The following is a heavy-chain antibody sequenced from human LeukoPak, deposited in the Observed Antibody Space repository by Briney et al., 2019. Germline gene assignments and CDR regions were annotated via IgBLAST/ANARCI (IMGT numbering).Heavy chain of an antibody. Sequence: GGSLRLSCAASGFTFSSYAMNWVGQAPGKGLEWVANITPDGSEKYYVDSVKGRFTISRDNAKNSLYLQMNSLRAEDTAVYYCAREDVDIGMVTNNYYSGMDVWGQGTTVTVSS. D-gene: IGHD5-18*01. V-gene: IGHV3-7*01. CDR3: AREDVDIGMVTNNYYSGMDV. CDR1: GFTFSSYA. CDR2: ITPDGSEK. J-gene: IGHJ6*02.